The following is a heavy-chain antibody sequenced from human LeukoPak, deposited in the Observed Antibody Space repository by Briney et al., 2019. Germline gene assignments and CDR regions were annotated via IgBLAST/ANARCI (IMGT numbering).Heavy chain of an antibody. CDR1: GFTFDDYA. Sequence: GRSLRLSCAASGFTFDDYAMHWVRQAPGKGLEWVSGISWNSGSIGYADSVKGRFTISRDNSKNTLYLQMNSLRAEDTAVYYCAKGLTSLYYYDSSGYSSWFDPWGQGTLVTVSS. CDR3: AKGLTSLYYYDSSGYSSWFDP. D-gene: IGHD3-22*01. J-gene: IGHJ5*02. CDR2: ISWNSGSI. V-gene: IGHV3-9*01.